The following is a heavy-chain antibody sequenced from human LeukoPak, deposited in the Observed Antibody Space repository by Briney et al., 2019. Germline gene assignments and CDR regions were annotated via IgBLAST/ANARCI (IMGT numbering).Heavy chain of an antibody. CDR2: ISGSGVNT. Sequence: GGSLRLSCAASGFTFSSYAMSWVRQAPGKGLEWVSGISGSGVNTYYGDSVKGRFTISRDNSKNTLFLQMNSLRAEDTAVYYCAKRDYPDSSGYAPFFEYWGQGTLLTVSS. J-gene: IGHJ4*02. V-gene: IGHV3-23*01. CDR3: AKRDYPDSSGYAPFFEY. CDR1: GFTFSSYA. D-gene: IGHD3-22*01.